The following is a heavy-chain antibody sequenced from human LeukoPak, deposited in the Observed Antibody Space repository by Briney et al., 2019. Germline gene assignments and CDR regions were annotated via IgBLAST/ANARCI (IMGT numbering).Heavy chain of an antibody. CDR1: GGSISGYY. D-gene: IGHD6-19*01. CDR2: INHSGST. CDR3: ARAKQWLVQGFDP. Sequence: SETLSLTCTVSGGSISGYYWSWIRQPPGKGLEWIGEINHSGSTNYNPSLKSRVTISVDTSKNQFSLKLSSVTAADTAVYYCARAKQWLVQGFDPWGQGTLVTVSS. J-gene: IGHJ5*02. V-gene: IGHV4-34*01.